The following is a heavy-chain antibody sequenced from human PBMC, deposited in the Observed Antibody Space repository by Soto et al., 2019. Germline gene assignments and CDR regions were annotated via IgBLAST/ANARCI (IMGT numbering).Heavy chain of an antibody. V-gene: IGHV5-51*01. CDR2: IYPGDSST. CDR1: GYTFTTYW. J-gene: IGHJ4*01. D-gene: IGHD2-2*02. CDR3: ARLSPIIPAAIQSYYFDY. Sequence: XESLTISCRGSGYTFTTYWIAWVRQMRGKGLEWMGIIYPGDSSTTYSPSFQGQVTFSVDKSISTATLQWSSLKASDTAIYYCARLSPIIPAAIQSYYFDYWGHGTLVTVSS.